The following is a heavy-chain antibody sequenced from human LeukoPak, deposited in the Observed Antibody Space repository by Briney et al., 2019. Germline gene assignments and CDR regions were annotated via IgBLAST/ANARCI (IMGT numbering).Heavy chain of an antibody. CDR3: AKYDSSSGPALGFDY. CDR2: ISGSGGST. Sequence: GGSLRLSCAASGFTFSSYGMSWVRQAPGKGLEWVSAISGSGGSTYYADSVKGWFTSSRNNSKNTPYLQMNSLRAEDKAVYYCAKYDSSSGPALGFDYWGQGTLVTVSS. CDR1: GFTFSSYG. J-gene: IGHJ4*02. V-gene: IGHV3-23*01. D-gene: IGHD6-13*01.